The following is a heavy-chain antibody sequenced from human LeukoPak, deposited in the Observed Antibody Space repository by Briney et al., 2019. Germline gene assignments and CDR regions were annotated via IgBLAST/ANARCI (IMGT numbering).Heavy chain of an antibody. CDR2: IKQDGSEK. D-gene: IGHD6-13*01. J-gene: IGHJ4*02. V-gene: IGHV3-7*01. CDR1: GFTFSSYW. CDR3: ARGIGIAAAGTDYYFDY. Sequence: GGSLRLSCAASGFTFSSYWMSWVRQAPGKGLEWVANIKQDGSEKYYVDSVKGRFTISRDNAKNSLYLQMNSLRAEDTAVYYCARGIGIAAAGTDYYFDYWGQGTLVTVSS.